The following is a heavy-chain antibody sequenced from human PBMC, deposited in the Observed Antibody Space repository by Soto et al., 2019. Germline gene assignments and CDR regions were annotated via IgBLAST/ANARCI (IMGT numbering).Heavy chain of an antibody. Sequence: SETLSLTCTVSGDSVTNYFWSWMRQPPGTGLEWIGHIYHGGRTNYSPSLRSRVTMSLDSSKNQFSLNLSSVTAADTAVYFCARDPGYCTNGVCPIFDFWGQGLLVTVSS. CDR3: ARDPGYCTNGVCPIFDF. V-gene: IGHV4-59*02. CDR1: GDSVTNYF. J-gene: IGHJ4*02. D-gene: IGHD2-8*01. CDR2: IYHGGRT.